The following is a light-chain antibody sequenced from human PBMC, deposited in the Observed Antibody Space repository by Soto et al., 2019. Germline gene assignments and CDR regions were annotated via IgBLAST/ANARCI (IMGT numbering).Light chain of an antibody. V-gene: IGKV3-11*01. CDR1: QSVSSY. Sequence: EIVMTQSPATLSVSPGERATLSCGASQSVSSYLAWYQQKPGQAPRLLIYDAYNRATGIPPRFSGSGSGTDFTLTISSLEPEDSAVYYCQQRHMWPITFGQGARLEIK. CDR3: QQRHMWPIT. J-gene: IGKJ5*01. CDR2: DAY.